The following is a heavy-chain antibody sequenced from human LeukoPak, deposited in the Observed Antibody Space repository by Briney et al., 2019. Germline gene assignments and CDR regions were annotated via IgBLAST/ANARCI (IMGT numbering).Heavy chain of an antibody. V-gene: IGHV3-11*01. CDR3: ARDVRRSPFDY. CDR1: GFTFSDYY. J-gene: IGHJ4*02. CDR2: ISSSGSTI. Sequence: GGSLRLSRAASGFTFSDYYMSWIRQAPGKGLEWVSYISSSGSTIYYADSVKGRFTISRDNAKNSLYLQMNSLRAEDTAVYYCARDVRRSPFDYWGQGTLVTVSS.